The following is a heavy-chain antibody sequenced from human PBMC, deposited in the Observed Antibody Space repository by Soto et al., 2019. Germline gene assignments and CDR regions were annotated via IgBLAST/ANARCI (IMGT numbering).Heavy chain of an antibody. CDR3: ARVIAVAGTEAFDI. Sequence: GGVPRLSCAASGFTVSSNYMSWVRQAPGKGLEWVSVIYSGGSTYYADSVKGRFTISRDNSKNTLYLQMNSLRAEDTAVYYCARVIAVAGTEAFDIWGQGTMVTVSS. V-gene: IGHV3-66*01. J-gene: IGHJ3*02. D-gene: IGHD6-19*01. CDR1: GFTVSSNY. CDR2: IYSGGST.